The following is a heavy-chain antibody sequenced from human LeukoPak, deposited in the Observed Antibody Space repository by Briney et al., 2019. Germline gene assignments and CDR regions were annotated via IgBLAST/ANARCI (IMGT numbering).Heavy chain of an antibody. CDR3: AKKYSYGSGAGDVLDI. D-gene: IGHD3-10*01. V-gene: IGHV3-30*18. Sequence: GGSLRLFCAASGFTFRSFGMHGVRQAPGKGLEWVADISDDGCLKHYLVSVKGRFTISRDNSKNTLYLQLDSVRVEDTAVYYCAKKYSYGSGAGDVLDIWGHGTLVTVSS. CDR2: ISDDGCLK. CDR1: GFTFRSFG. J-gene: IGHJ3*02.